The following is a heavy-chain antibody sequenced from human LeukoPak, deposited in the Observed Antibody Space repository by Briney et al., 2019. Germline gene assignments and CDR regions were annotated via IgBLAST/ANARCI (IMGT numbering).Heavy chain of an antibody. CDR1: GFTFSSYA. CDR2: ISSNGGST. J-gene: IGHJ4*02. V-gene: IGHV3-64*01. D-gene: IGHD6-13*01. Sequence: GGSLRLSCAASGFTFSSYAMHWVRQAPGKGLEYVSAISSNGGSTYYANSVKGRFTISRDNSKNTLYLQMTSLRAEDTAVYYCARGAYTSSCFDYWGQGTLVTVSS. CDR3: ARGAYTSSCFDY.